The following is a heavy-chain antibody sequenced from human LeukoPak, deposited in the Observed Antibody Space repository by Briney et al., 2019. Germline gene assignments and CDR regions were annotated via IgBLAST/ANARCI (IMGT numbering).Heavy chain of an antibody. CDR3: SKDLAPYESGGYYG. D-gene: IGHD3-22*01. CDR1: GFTFSSST. J-gene: IGHJ4*02. V-gene: IGHV3-23*01. Sequence: PGGSLRLSCAASGFTFSSSTLSWVRQAPGKGLEWVSTITTSGDSTYYAVSVKGRFTISRDSTKNTLYLQMNSLRAEDTAVYYCSKDLAPYESGGYYGWGQGTLVTVSS. CDR2: ITTSGDST.